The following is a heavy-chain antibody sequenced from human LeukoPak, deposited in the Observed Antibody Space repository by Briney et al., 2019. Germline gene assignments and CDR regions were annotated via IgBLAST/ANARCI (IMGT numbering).Heavy chain of an antibody. Sequence: SETLSLTCTVSGYSISSGYYWGWIRQPPGKGLEWIGSIYHSGSTYYNPSLKSRVTISVDVSKNQFSLKLSSVTAADTAVYYCARGAPGRPYCTNGVCYTGGFDYWGQGALVTVSS. V-gene: IGHV4-38-2*02. CDR1: GYSISSGYY. CDR3: ARGAPGRPYCTNGVCYTGGFDY. CDR2: IYHSGST. J-gene: IGHJ4*02. D-gene: IGHD2-8*01.